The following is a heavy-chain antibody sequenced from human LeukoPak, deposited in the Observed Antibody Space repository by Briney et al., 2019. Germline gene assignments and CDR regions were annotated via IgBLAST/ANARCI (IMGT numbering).Heavy chain of an antibody. D-gene: IGHD6-19*01. J-gene: IGHJ1*01. CDR1: GFTFSSYG. Sequence: GGSLRLSCAASGFTFSSYGMHWVRQAPGKGLEWVAVISYDGSNKYYADSVKGRSTISRDNSKNTLYLQMNSLRAEDTAVYYCAKDGQWLGVLQHWGQGTLVTVSS. V-gene: IGHV3-30*18. CDR3: AKDGQWLGVLQH. CDR2: ISYDGSNK.